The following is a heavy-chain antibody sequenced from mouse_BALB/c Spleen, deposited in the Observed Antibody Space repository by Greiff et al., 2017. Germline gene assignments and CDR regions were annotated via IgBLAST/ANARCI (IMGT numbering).Heavy chain of an antibody. Sequence: QVQLKQSGAELMKPGASVKISCKATGYTFSSYWIEWVKQRPGHGLEWIGEILPGSGSTNYNEKFKGKATFTADTSSNTAYMQLSSLTSEDSAVYYCARRGDSSGFPFAYWGQGTLVTVSA. CDR1: GYTFSSYW. J-gene: IGHJ3*01. CDR2: ILPGSGST. CDR3: ARRGDSSGFPFAY. D-gene: IGHD3-2*01. V-gene: IGHV1-9*01.